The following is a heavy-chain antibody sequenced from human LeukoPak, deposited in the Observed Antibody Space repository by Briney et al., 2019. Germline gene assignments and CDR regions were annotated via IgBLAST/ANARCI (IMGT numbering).Heavy chain of an antibody. CDR2: IYRDDSDT. CDR3: ARHGHCTNGVCYSNYYYHMDV. Sequence: GESLKISCKGAGCSFASSWIGGGRQMPGKGLEGRGIIYRDDSDTRYSPSFEGQITISVDKSISTAYLQWSSLKASDTAVYYCARHGHCTNGVCYSNYYYHMDVWGKGTTVTVSS. V-gene: IGHV5-51*01. J-gene: IGHJ6*03. CDR1: GCSFASSW. D-gene: IGHD2-8*01.